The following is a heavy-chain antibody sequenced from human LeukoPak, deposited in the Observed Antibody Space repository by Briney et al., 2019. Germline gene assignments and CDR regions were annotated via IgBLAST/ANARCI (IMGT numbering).Heavy chain of an antibody. CDR3: ARDPGRSSSWYPGLGSYWFDP. V-gene: IGHV4-59*01. CDR2: IYYSGST. Sequence: SETLSLTCTVSGDSIISSYWSWIRQPPGKGLEWIGYIYYSGSTNYNSSLKSRVTISVDTSKNQFSLKLSSVTAADTAVYYCARDPGRSSSWYPGLGSYWFDPWGQGTLVTVSS. J-gene: IGHJ5*02. D-gene: IGHD6-13*01. CDR1: GDSIISSY.